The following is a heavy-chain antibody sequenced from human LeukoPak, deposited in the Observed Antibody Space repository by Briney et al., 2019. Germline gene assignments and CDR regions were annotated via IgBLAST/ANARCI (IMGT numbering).Heavy chain of an antibody. Sequence: GGSLRLSCAASGFTFSSYAMSWVRQAPGKGLEWVSAIIGSGSSTYYADRVKSRFTISRNNSNNTLFLQMTSLTAEDTAVYYCAKDRAQQLVLDFWGQGTLVTVSS. J-gene: IGHJ4*02. CDR2: IIGSGSST. CDR3: AKDRAQQLVLDF. V-gene: IGHV3-23*01. CDR1: GFTFSSYA. D-gene: IGHD6-13*01.